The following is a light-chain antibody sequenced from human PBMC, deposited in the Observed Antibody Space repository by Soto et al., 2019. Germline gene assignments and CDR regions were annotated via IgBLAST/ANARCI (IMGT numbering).Light chain of an antibody. V-gene: IGLV1-51*01. CDR1: SSNIENNY. CDR2: DNN. J-gene: IGLJ2*01. CDR3: GTWESRLGAVV. Sequence: QSVLTQPPSVSAAPRQRVTISCSGSSSNIENNYVSWFQHLPGTAPKLLIYDNNKRPSGIPDRFSGSKSGTSATLGITGLQTGDEADYYCGTWESRLGAVVFGGGTKLTVL.